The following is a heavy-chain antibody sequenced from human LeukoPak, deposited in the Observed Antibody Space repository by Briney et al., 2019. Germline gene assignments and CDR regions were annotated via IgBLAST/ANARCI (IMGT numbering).Heavy chain of an antibody. D-gene: IGHD3-22*01. CDR2: ISGSGGST. Sequence: GGSLRLSCAASGFTFSSYAMSWVRQAPGKGLEWVSAISGSGGSTYYADSVKGRFTISRDNSKNTLYLQMNSLRAEDTAVYYCAKRQCYYDSSGYHFDYWGQGALVTVSS. V-gene: IGHV3-23*01. J-gene: IGHJ4*02. CDR1: GFTFSSYA. CDR3: AKRQCYYDSSGYHFDY.